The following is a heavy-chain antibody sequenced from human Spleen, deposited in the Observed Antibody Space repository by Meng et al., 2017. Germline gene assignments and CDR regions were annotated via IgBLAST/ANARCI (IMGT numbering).Heavy chain of an antibody. CDR3: AREAYSSGFAGMFNY. CDR2: ISSSSSYI. V-gene: IGHV3-21*01. Sequence: ETLSLTCAASGFTFSSYSMNWVRQAPGKGLEWVSSISSSSSYIYYADSVKGRFTISRDNAKNSLYLQMNSLTSEDTAVYYCAREAYSSGFAGMFNYWGQGNLVTVSS. J-gene: IGHJ4*02. D-gene: IGHD3-22*01. CDR1: GFTFSSYS.